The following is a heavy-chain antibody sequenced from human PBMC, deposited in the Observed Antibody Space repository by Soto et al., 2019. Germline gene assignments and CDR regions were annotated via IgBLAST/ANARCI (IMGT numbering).Heavy chain of an antibody. CDR1: GFTFSSYS. V-gene: IGHV3-21*01. CDR2: ISSSSSYI. CDR3: ARDFHLEAFDI. J-gene: IGHJ3*02. Sequence: GGSLRLSCAASGFTFSSYSMNWVRQAPGKGLEWVSSISSSSSYIYYADSVKGRFTISRDNAKNSLYLQMNSLRAEDTAVYYCARDFHLEAFDIWGRGTMVTVSS.